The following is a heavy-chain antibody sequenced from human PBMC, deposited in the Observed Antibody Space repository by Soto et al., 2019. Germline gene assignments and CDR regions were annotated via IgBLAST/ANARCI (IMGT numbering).Heavy chain of an antibody. Sequence: ESLKISCKGSGYSFTSYWISWVRQMPGKGLEWMGRIDPSDSYTNYSPSFQGHVTISADKSISTAYLQWSSLKASDTAVYYCARAKLLWFGELLYSPYYYGMDVWGQGTTVTVSS. V-gene: IGHV5-10-1*01. D-gene: IGHD3-10*01. CDR2: IDPSDSYT. CDR3: ARAKLLWFGELLYSPYYYGMDV. CDR1: GYSFTSYW. J-gene: IGHJ6*02.